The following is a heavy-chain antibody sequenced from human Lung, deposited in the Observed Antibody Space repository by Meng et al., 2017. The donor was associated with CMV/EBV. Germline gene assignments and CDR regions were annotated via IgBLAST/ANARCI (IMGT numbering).Heavy chain of an antibody. J-gene: IGHJ4*02. D-gene: IGHD6-6*01. V-gene: IGHV2-26*01. CDR3: ARTGDIVGRPLDY. CDR2: IFSNDEK. CDR1: GFSRSNARMG. Sequence: SGPXLVKPTQTLTLTCTVSGFSRSNARMGVSWIRQPPGKALEWLADIFSNDEKSYKTSLQSRLTISKDTSKSQVVLMMTSMDPVDTGTYYCARTGDIVGRPLDYWXQGSLVTVSS.